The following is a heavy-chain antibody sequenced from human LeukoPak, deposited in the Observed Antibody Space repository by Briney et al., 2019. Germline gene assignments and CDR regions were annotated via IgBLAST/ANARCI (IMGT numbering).Heavy chain of an antibody. J-gene: IGHJ5*02. CDR3: ARDLATVRGRWFDP. CDR1: GGSISSSSYY. D-gene: IGHD4-11*01. V-gene: IGHV4-39*07. Sequence: SETLSLTCTVSGGSISSSSYYWGWIRQSPGKGLEWMGTIYYSGSTYYNPSLKSRVTISVDTSKNQFSLKLSSVTTADTAVYYCARDLATVRGRWFDPWGQGTLVTVSS. CDR2: IYYSGST.